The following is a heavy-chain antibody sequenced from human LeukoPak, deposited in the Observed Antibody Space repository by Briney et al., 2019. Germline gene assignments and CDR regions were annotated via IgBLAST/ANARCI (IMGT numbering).Heavy chain of an antibody. D-gene: IGHD1-26*01. CDR3: ARDQRNSGSYRFEY. J-gene: IGHJ4*02. V-gene: IGHV1-18*01. Sequence: GPVKVSYKTSGYTFSGYGISWVRQAPGQGLEWMGWITGNNGNTNYAPSLQGRITMTTDTSTNTAYMELTSLKSDDTAVYYCARDQRNSGSYRFEYWGQGTLVTVSS. CDR2: ITGNNGNT. CDR1: GYTFSGYG.